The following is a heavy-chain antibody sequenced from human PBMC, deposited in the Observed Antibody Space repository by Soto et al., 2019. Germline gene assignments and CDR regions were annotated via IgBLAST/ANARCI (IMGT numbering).Heavy chain of an antibody. V-gene: IGHV1-69*06. CDR3: AVEVLGQRVPSVYYYYARDV. Sequence: QVQVVQSGAEVKNPGSSVKVSCKASGATFTQYAFSWVRQAPGQGLEWLGGIIPIFGTPDYAQTFQGRVAIIADKSTRTGYMELSSLRAEDTAVYYCAVEVLGQRVPSVYYYYARDVWGQGTTVTVSS. J-gene: IGHJ6*02. CDR2: IIPIFGTP. CDR1: GATFTQYA. D-gene: IGHD6-6*01.